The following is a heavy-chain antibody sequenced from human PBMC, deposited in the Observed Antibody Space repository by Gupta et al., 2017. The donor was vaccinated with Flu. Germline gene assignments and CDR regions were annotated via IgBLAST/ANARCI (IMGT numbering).Heavy chain of an antibody. J-gene: IGHJ3*02. CDR1: GFTFSNAW. CDR2: IKSKTDGGTT. CDR3: TTDIALITFGGVNI. Sequence: EVQLVESGGGLVKPGGSLRLSCAASGFTFSNAWMSWVRQAPGKGLEWVGRIKSKTDGGTTDYAAPVKGRFTISRDDSKNTLYLQMNSLKTEDTAVYYCTTDIALITFGGVNIWGQGTMVTVSS. D-gene: IGHD3-16*01. V-gene: IGHV3-15*01.